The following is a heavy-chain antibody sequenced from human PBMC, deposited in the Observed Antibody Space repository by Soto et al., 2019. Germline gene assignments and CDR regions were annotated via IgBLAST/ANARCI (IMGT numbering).Heavy chain of an antibody. D-gene: IGHD2-15*01. Sequence: GESLKISCKSSGYSLATYWITWVRQMPGKGLEWMGRIDPRDSYINYSPSFQGRVTISADKSLNTAYLQWSSLEASDTAMYYCARLGDCSGGSCFSRYYYHGMDVWGQGTTVTVSS. CDR3: ARLGDCSGGSCFSRYYYHGMDV. CDR2: IDPRDSYI. J-gene: IGHJ6*02. CDR1: GYSLATYW. V-gene: IGHV5-10-1*01.